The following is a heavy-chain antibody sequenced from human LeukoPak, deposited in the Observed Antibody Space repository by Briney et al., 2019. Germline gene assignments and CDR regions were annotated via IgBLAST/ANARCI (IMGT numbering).Heavy chain of an antibody. CDR2: IYTNGGA. V-gene: IGHV4-61*02. CDR3: AREPPGY. J-gene: IGHJ4*02. CDR1: GGSVTSGNYY. Sequence: SQTLSLTCTVSGGSVTSGNYYWHWIRQPAGKGLEWIGRIYTNGGASYNPSLKSRVTISIDASKNQFSLKLSSVTAADTAVYYCAREPPGYWGEGILVTVSS.